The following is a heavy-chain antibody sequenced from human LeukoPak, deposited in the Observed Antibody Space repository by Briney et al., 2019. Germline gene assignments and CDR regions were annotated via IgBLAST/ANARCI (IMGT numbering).Heavy chain of an antibody. D-gene: IGHD5-12*01. CDR3: ARVGGDIAATGHFDY. J-gene: IGHJ4*02. Sequence: GGSLRLSCAASGFTVSDNNMIWVRQAPGKGLEWVSTLHRDGSVRYADSVNGRFTISRDDSKNTVYLQMNSLRAEDTAVSYCARVGGDIAATGHFDYWGQGTLVTVSS. CDR2: LHRDGSV. CDR1: GFTVSDNN. V-gene: IGHV3-53*01.